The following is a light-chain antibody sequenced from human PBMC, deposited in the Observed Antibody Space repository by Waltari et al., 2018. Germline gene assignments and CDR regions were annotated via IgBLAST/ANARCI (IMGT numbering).Light chain of an antibody. CDR2: DVS. Sequence: QSALTQPASVSGSPGQSITISCTGTSSDVGAYNYVSWYQQHPGQAPKLMIFDVSNRPSGVSNRFSGSKSGNTASLTISGLQAEDEADYYCSSYISSSTLELFGGGTSLTVL. CDR1: SSDVGAYNY. J-gene: IGLJ2*01. V-gene: IGLV2-14*03. CDR3: SSYISSSTLEL.